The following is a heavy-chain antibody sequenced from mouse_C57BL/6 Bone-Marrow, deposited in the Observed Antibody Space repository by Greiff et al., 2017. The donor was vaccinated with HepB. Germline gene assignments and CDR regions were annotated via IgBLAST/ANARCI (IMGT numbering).Heavy chain of an antibody. J-gene: IGHJ4*01. V-gene: IGHV1-69*01. CDR2: IDPSDSYT. CDR3: ARSELRDYYAMGY. Sequence: VQLQQPGAELVMPGASVKLSCKASGYTFTSYWMHWVKQRPGQGLEWIGEIDPSDSYTNYNQKFKGKSTLTVDKSSSTAYMQLSSLTSEDSAVYYCARSELRDYYAMGYWGQGTSVTVSS. D-gene: IGHD2-12*01. CDR1: GYTFTSYW.